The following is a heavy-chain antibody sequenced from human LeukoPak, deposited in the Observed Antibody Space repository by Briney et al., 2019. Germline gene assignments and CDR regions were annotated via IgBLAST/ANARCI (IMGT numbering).Heavy chain of an antibody. CDR1: GRSINSLY. D-gene: IGHD3-3*01. Sequence: SETLSLTCTVFGRSINSLYWRWIRQPPEGGLEWIGYIDYSGRSNFNRSLTSRVTISVDTYKNQFSLKLSSVTAADAAVYYCARAGEPPRITTFGVVQGAFDIWGQGTMVTVSS. J-gene: IGHJ3*02. CDR3: ARAGEPPRITTFGVVQGAFDI. CDR2: IDYSGRS. V-gene: IGHV4-59*01.